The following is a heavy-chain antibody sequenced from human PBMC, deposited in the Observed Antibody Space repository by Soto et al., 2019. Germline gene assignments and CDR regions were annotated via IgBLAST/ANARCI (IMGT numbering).Heavy chain of an antibody. J-gene: IGHJ4*02. Sequence: ELQLLESGGDLVQPGGSLRLSCVASGFIFSDYAMTWVRQVPGKGLEWVSDIRSDGTSTTYADSVKGRFTISRDKSKNTLSLNMNSRRVEDTAVYYCSKAGYGSAIYYTLSFDYWGQATLVTASS. V-gene: IGHV3-23*01. CDR2: IRSDGTST. D-gene: IGHD3-10*01. CDR3: SKAGYGSAIYYTLSFDY. CDR1: GFIFSDYA.